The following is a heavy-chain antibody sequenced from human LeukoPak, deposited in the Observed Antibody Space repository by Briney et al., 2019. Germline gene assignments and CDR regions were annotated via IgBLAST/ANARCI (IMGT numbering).Heavy chain of an antibody. CDR2: ISYDGSNK. D-gene: IGHD6-19*01. V-gene: IGHV3-30-3*01. CDR1: GFTFSSYA. J-gene: IGHJ4*02. Sequence: PGGSLRLSCAVSGFTFSSYAMHWVRQAPGKGLEWVAVISYDGSNKYYADSVKGRFTISRDNSKNTLYLQMNSLRAEDTAVYYCATHPSSGWYRWGQGTLVTVSS. CDR3: ATHPSSGWYR.